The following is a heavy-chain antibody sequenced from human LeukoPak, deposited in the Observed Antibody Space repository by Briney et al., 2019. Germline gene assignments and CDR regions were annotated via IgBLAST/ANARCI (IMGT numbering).Heavy chain of an antibody. CDR1: GFTFSDYY. J-gene: IGHJ6*03. Sequence: KPGGSLRLSCAASGFTFSDYYMSWIRQAPGKGLEWVSYISSSGSTIYYADSVKGRFTISRDNAKNSLYLQMNSLRAEDTAVYYCARDLRLTDSTHYYYYYMDVWGKGTTVTVSS. V-gene: IGHV3-11*04. CDR3: ARDLRLTDSTHYYYYYMDV. D-gene: IGHD3-9*01. CDR2: ISSSGSTI.